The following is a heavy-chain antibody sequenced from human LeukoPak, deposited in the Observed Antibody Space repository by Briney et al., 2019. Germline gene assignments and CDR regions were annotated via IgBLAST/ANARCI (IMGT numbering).Heavy chain of an antibody. CDR2: IYYSGST. D-gene: IGHD6-6*01. Sequence: PSETLSLTCTVSGGSISSHYWSWIRQPPGKGLEWIGYIYYSGSTSYNPSLKSRVTISVDTSKNQFSLKLSSVTAADTAVYYCARWRIAARIYYFDYWGQGTLVTVSS. V-gene: IGHV4-59*11. CDR3: ARWRIAARIYYFDY. J-gene: IGHJ4*02. CDR1: GGSISSHY.